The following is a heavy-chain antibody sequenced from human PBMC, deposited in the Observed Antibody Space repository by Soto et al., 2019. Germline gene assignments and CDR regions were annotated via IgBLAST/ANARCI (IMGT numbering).Heavy chain of an antibody. CDR3: AQALVFTGGDGFDI. Sequence: QVRLQEWGPGLVKPSQTLYLKCSVSGGSITTGGRYWSWIRQLPGKGLEWIGDIYYSGNTYYNASLKSRVTISVEADKNQFSLKLSSVTAADTAVYYCAQALVFTGGDGFDIWGQGRLVTVSS. CDR1: GGSITTGGRY. CDR2: IYYSGNT. D-gene: IGHD1-1*01. V-gene: IGHV4-31*02. J-gene: IGHJ3*02.